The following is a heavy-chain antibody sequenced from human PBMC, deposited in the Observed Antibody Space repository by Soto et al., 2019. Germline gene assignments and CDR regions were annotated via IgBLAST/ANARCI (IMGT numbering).Heavy chain of an antibody. V-gene: IGHV2-5*02. CDR2: IYWDDQK. CDR3: TKKGQYHDSSACGRDCYMDV. J-gene: IGHJ6*04. CDR1: GFSFTTYGVG. Sequence: QITLKESGPTLVKPTQPLTLTCTFSGFSFTTYGVGVGWIRQAPGKAPEWLALIYWDDQKTFRSSLEGRLTITKDTSKDQVVLTMTNMDPVDTATYYCTKKGQYHDSSACGRDCYMDVWGKGTTVTVSS. D-gene: IGHD2-2*01.